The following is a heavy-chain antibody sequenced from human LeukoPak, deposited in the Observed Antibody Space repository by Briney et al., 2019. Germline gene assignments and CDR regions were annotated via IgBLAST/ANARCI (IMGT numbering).Heavy chain of an antibody. D-gene: IGHD6-19*01. J-gene: IGHJ6*03. Sequence: GGSLRLSCAASGFTFSSYSMNWVRQAPGKGLEWVSYIGSSSSTIYYADSVKGRFTISRDNAKNSLYLQMNSLRAEDTAVYYCARRGGVAGTTHYYYYMDVWGKGTTVTVSS. V-gene: IGHV3-48*01. CDR2: IGSSSSTI. CDR3: ARRGGVAGTTHYYYYMDV. CDR1: GFTFSSYS.